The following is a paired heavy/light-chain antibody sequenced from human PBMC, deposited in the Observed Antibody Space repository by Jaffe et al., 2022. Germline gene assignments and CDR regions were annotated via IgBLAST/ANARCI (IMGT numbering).Heavy chain of an antibody. CDR2: INTNTGNP. Sequence: QVQLVQSGSELKKPGASVEVSCRASGYTFTTYSINWVRQAPGQGLEWMGWINTNTGNPTYAQGFTGRFVFSLDTSVSTAYLQISSLKAEDTAVYYCVRDLNNNWFDPWGQGTLVTVSS. CDR3: VRDLNNNWFDP. CDR1: GYTFTTYS. V-gene: IGHV7-4-1*02. J-gene: IGHJ5*02.
Light chain of an antibody. CDR3: CSYRYTSTSL. V-gene: IGLV2-14*03. Sequence: QSALTQPASVSGSPGQSITISCTGTSSDIGGYNYVSWYQQHPGKAPKLMIYDVSSRPSGVSNRFSGSKSGNTASLTISGLQAEDEADYYCCSYRYTSTSLFGTGTKVTVL. CDR2: DVS. J-gene: IGLJ1*01. CDR1: SSDIGGYNY.